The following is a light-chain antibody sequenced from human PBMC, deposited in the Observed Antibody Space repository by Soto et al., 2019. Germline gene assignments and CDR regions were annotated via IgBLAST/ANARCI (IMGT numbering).Light chain of an antibody. V-gene: IGKV3-11*01. J-gene: IGKJ1*01. Sequence: IVSTQSPASLSLYPGEKATLSCRASQDISTYLAWYQQRPGQAPRLFIYDTFNRASGAPDRFSGSGSGTDFTLTISSLEPEDFAVYYCQQRSNWPPWTFGQGTKVDIK. CDR3: QQRSNWPPWT. CDR2: DTF. CDR1: QDISTY.